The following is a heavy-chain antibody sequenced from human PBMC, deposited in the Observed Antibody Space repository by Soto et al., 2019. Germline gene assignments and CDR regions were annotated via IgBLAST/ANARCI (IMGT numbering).Heavy chain of an antibody. Sequence: SETLSLTCTVPGGSISSYYWSWIRQPPGKGLEWIGYIYYSGSTNYNPSLKSRVTISVDTSKNQFSLKLSSVTAADTAVYYCARALVDYGSVSYYNENPSYYFDYWGQGTLVTVSS. CDR1: GGSISSYY. J-gene: IGHJ4*02. D-gene: IGHD3-10*01. CDR2: IYYSGST. V-gene: IGHV4-59*01. CDR3: ARALVDYGSVSYYNENPSYYFDY.